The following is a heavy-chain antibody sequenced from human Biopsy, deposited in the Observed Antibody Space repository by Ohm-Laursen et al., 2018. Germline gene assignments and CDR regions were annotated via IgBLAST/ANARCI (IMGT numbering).Heavy chain of an antibody. CDR1: GFTFTQFF. CDR2: VKASDGTK. J-gene: IGHJ4*02. V-gene: IGHV1-24*01. CDR3: AADINVWNVNY. Sequence: ASVKVSCKVSGFTFTQFFIHWIRQAPGQGLVWMGVVKASDGTKRYAHEFQGRVTMTEDTSTDTAYMELSSLRSEDTAVYYYAADINVWNVNYWGQGTQVTVSS. D-gene: IGHD1-1*01.